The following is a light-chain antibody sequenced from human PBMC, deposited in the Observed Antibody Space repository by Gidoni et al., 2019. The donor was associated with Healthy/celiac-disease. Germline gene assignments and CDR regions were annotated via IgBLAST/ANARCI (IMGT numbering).Light chain of an antibody. V-gene: IGLV4-60*03. Sequence: QPGLTQSSSASASLGSSVKLTCTLSSGLSGYIIAWHQQQPGKAPRYLMKLEGSGTYNKGSGVPDRFSGSSSGADRYLKISNLQSEDEADYYCATWDSNTRLFGGGTKLTVL. CDR2: LEGSGTY. CDR1: SGLSGYI. J-gene: IGLJ3*02. CDR3: ATWDSNTRL.